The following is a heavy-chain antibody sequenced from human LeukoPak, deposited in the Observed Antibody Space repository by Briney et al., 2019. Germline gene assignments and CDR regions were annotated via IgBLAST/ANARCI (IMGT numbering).Heavy chain of an antibody. CDR3: AKGDGSGSYYYYYYYMDV. V-gene: IGHV3-30*02. J-gene: IGHJ6*03. CDR2: IRYDGSNK. CDR1: GFTFSSYG. D-gene: IGHD3-10*01. Sequence: GGSLRLSCAASGFTFSSYGMHWVRQAPGKGLEWVAFIRYDGSNKYYADSVKGRFTISRDNSKNTLYLQMNSLRAEDTAVYYCAKGDGSGSYYYYYYYMDVWGKGTTVTISS.